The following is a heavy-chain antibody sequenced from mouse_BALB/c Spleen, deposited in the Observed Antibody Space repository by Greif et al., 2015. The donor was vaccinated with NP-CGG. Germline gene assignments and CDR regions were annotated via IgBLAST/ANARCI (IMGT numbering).Heavy chain of an antibody. D-gene: IGHD1-2*01. V-gene: IGHV14-3*02. J-gene: IGHJ3*01. Sequence: VQLQQSGAELVKPGASVKLSCTASGFNIKDTYMHWVKQRPEQGLEWIGRIDPANGNTKYDPKFQGKAAITADTSSNTAYLQLSSLTAEDTAVYYCARAITTAYWGQGTLVTVSA. CDR2: IDPANGNT. CDR3: ARAITTAY. CDR1: GFNIKDTY.